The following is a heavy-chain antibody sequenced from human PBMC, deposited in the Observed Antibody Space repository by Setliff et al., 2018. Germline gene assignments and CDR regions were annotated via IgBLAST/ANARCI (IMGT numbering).Heavy chain of an antibody. CDR3: ARGIITMVRGVITFSYYFDY. Sequence: SETLSLTCTVSGGSISSYYWSWIRQPAGKGLEWIGRIYTSGRTNYNPSLKSRVTMSVDTSKNQFSLKLSSVTAADTAVYYCARGIITMVRGVITFSYYFDYWGQGTLVTVSS. CDR2: IYTSGRT. V-gene: IGHV4-4*07. J-gene: IGHJ4*02. D-gene: IGHD3-10*01. CDR1: GGSISSYY.